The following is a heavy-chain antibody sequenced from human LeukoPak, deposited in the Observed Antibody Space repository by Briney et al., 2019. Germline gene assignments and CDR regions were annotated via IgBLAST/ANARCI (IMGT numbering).Heavy chain of an antibody. CDR1: GESFSGYY. Sequence: SETLSLTCAVYGESFSGYYWTWIRQPPGKGLEWIGEVTHSGSTNYSPSLKSRVTISVDTSKNQFSLKLSSVTAADTAVYYCARVVVVVPAAERADFDYWGQGTLVTVSS. CDR3: ARVVVVVPAAERADFDY. V-gene: IGHV4-34*01. D-gene: IGHD2-2*01. CDR2: VTHSGST. J-gene: IGHJ4*02.